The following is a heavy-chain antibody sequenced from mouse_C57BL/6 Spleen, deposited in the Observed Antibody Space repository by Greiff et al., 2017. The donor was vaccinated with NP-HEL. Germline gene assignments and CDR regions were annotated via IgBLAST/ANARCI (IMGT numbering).Heavy chain of an antibody. CDR3: ANYYGGAMDY. D-gene: IGHD1-1*01. J-gene: IGHJ4*01. V-gene: IGHV1-81*01. Sequence: QVQLQQSGAKLARPGASVKLSCKASGYTFTSYGISWVKQRTGQGLEWIGEIYPRSGNTYYNEKFKGKATLTADKSSSTAYMELRSLTSEDSAVYFCANYYGGAMDYWGQGTSVTVSS. CDR2: IYPRSGNT. CDR1: GYTFTSYG.